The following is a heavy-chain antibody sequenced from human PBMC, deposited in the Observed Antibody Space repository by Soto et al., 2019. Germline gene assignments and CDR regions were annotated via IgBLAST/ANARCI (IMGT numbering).Heavy chain of an antibody. J-gene: IGHJ6*02. Sequence: SVKVSCKASGGTFSSYAISWVRQAPGQGLEWMGGIIPIFGTANYAQKFQGRVTITADKSTSTAYMELSSLRSEDTAVYYCARHYDFWSGYYNYYYGMDVWGQGTTVTVSS. CDR1: GGTFSSYA. V-gene: IGHV1-69*06. CDR3: ARHYDFWSGYYNYYYGMDV. D-gene: IGHD3-3*01. CDR2: IIPIFGTA.